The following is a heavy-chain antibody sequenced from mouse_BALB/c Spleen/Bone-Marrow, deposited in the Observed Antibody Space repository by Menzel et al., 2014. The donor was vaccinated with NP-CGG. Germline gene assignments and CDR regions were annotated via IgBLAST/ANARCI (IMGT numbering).Heavy chain of an antibody. CDR1: GYTFTNYW. CDR2: IYPGGGYT. J-gene: IGHJ4*01. Sequence: QLQQSGAELVRPGTSVKMSFKAAGYTFTNYWLGWVKQRPGHCLEWIGDIYPGGGYTNYNEKFKGKATLTVDTSSSTAYMKLSSLTSEDTAVYFCANLGRYAMDYWGQGTSVTVSS. CDR3: ANLGRYAMDY. V-gene: IGHV1-63*02. D-gene: IGHD3-1*01.